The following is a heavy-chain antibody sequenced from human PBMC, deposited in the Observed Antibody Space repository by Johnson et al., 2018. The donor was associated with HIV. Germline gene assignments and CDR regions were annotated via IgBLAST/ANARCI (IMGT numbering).Heavy chain of an antibody. CDR2: IDSDGET. J-gene: IGHJ3*02. D-gene: IGHD2-2*01. V-gene: IGHV3-13*01. CDR3: ARRSITSDGFDI. CDR1: GFTLGSYD. Sequence: VQLVESGGDLVQPGGSLRLSCEASGFTLGSYDMHWVRQAAGKGLEWVSEIDSDGETYYPASVKGRFTTSRENYKNSFYLHMNSLRAGDTAVYYCARRSITSDGFDIWGQGTMVTVSS.